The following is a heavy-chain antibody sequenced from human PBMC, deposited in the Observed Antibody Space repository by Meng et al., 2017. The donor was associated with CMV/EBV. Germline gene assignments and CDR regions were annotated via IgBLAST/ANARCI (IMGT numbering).Heavy chain of an antibody. Sequence: ASVQVSCKASGYTFTSYGISWVRQAPGQGLEWMGIINTRGGSTSYAQKFQGRVTMTRDTPTSTVYMELSSMRSEDTAVYYCARVAPTIEYSSFYGMDVWGQGTTVTVSS. CDR3: ARVAPTIEYSSFYGMDV. CDR1: GYTFTSYG. D-gene: IGHD6-6*01. CDR2: INTRGGST. J-gene: IGHJ6*02. V-gene: IGHV1-46*01.